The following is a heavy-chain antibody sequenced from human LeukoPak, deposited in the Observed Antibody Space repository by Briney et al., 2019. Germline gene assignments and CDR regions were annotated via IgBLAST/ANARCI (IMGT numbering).Heavy chain of an antibody. CDR1: EFTFSDCW. J-gene: IGHJ6*02. CDR3: ATYVNWVAGDV. Sequence: GGSLRLSCAASEFTFSDCWMSWVRQAPGKGLEWVAAIKEDGSEEYYMDSVKGRFTISRDNAKNSLYLQMNSLRDEDTAVYHCATYVNWVAGDVWGQGTAVSVSS. D-gene: IGHD1-1*01. V-gene: IGHV3-7*01. CDR2: IKEDGSEE.